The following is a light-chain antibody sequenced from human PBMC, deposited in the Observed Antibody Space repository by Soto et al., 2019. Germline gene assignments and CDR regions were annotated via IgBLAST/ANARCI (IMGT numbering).Light chain of an antibody. J-gene: IGKJ4*01. Sequence: IQMTQSPSSLSASVGDRVTITCRARRSIYNYLHWYQQKPGKAPKLLVFGASTLYSGFPSRFRGSTSRPGFTDYSLTITSLQPEDFATYYCQHTYDTPAFGGGTTVQVK. CDR1: RSIYNY. CDR3: QHTYDTPA. V-gene: IGKV1-39*01. CDR2: GAS.